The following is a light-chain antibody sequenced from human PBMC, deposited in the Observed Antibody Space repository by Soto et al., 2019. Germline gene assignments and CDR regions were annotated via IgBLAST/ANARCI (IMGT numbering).Light chain of an antibody. V-gene: IGKV1-27*01. CDR3: QKYNSAPFT. Sequence: DIQMTQSPSSLSASVGDRVTITCRASQDISQYLAWYQQKPGKVPELLIHGASTLKTGVSSRFSGSGSGTDFPLTINSLQPEDVANYYCQKYNSAPFTFGQGTRLE. J-gene: IGKJ5*01. CDR1: QDISQY. CDR2: GAS.